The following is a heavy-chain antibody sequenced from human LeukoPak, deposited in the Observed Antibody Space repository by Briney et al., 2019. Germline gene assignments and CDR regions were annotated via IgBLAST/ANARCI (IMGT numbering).Heavy chain of an antibody. Sequence: PGRSLRLSCAASGFTFSSYAMHWVRQAPGEGLEWVAVISYDGSNKYYADSVKGRFTISRDNSKNTLYLQMNSLRAEDTAVYYCARDDGDYANDAFDIWGQGTMVTVSS. J-gene: IGHJ3*02. D-gene: IGHD4-17*01. V-gene: IGHV3-30-3*01. CDR1: GFTFSSYA. CDR2: ISYDGSNK. CDR3: ARDDGDYANDAFDI.